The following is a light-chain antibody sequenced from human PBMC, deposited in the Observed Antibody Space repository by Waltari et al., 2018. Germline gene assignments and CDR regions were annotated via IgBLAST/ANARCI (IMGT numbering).Light chain of an antibody. J-gene: IGKJ1*01. CDR2: RAS. V-gene: IGKV3-20*01. CDR1: QTVGSSS. CDR3: QQHGTLPAT. Sequence: EIVLTQSPGTASLSPGERFTLSCRASQTVGSSSLAWYQQKPGQAPRLVIYRASRRATGIPDRFSGSGSGTDFSLTISRLEPEDFAVYYCQQHGTLPATFGQGTKVEIK.